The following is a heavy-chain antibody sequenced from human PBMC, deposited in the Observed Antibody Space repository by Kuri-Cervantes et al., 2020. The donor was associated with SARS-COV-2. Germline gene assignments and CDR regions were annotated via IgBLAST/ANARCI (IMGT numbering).Heavy chain of an antibody. V-gene: IGHV3-30-3*01. CDR2: ISYDGSNK. CDR3: ARGFGVALYGMDV. Sequence: GESLKISCAASGFTFSSYAMHWVRQAPGKGLEWVAVISYDGSNKYYADSVKGRFTISRDNSKNTLYLQMNSLRAEDTAVCYCARGFGVALYGMDVWGQGTTVTVSS. CDR1: GFTFSSYA. J-gene: IGHJ6*02. D-gene: IGHD3-3*01.